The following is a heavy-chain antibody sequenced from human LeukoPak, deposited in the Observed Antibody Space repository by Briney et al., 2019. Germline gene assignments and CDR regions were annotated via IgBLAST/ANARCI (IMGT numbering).Heavy chain of an antibody. J-gene: IGHJ6*03. CDR2: IYSGGST. D-gene: IGHD2-8*01. CDR3: ARTLAADCTNGVCPNRYYYYYYYMDV. V-gene: IGHV3-53*01. CDR1: GVTVSSNY. Sequence: GGSLRLSCAASGVTVSSNYMSWVRQAPGKGLEWVSVIYSGGSTYYADSVKGRFTISRDNSENTLFLQMNSLRAEDTAVYYCARTLAADCTNGVCPNRYYYYYYYMDVWGKGTKVTVSS.